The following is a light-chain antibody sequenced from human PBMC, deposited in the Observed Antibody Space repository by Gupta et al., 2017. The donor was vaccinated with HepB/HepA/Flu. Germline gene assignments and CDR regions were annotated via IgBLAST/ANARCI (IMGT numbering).Light chain of an antibody. V-gene: IGKV3-20*01. Sequence: DIVLTQSHGPLSLTPGERATLSCTASQRVSTRYVGWYQQTPGQAPRLLIYGASRRATGSPDRFSGSESGTDFTLTISRLEPEDISVYYCQHYGRSPRIITFGPGTKVEIK. J-gene: IGKJ3*01. CDR3: QHYGRSPRIIT. CDR1: QRVSTRY. CDR2: GAS.